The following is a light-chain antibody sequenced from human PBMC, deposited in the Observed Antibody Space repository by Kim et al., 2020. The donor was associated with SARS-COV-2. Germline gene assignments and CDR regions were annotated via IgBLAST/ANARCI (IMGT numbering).Light chain of an antibody. Sequence: QSALTQPASVSGSPGQSLTISCTGTSSDVGAYNFVSWYQQHPGKAPKLIIYDVSEWPSGVSSRFSGSKSGNTASLTISGLQAEDEADYYCSSKTNSNTYVFGTGTKVTVL. CDR3: SSKTNSNTYV. CDR1: SSDVGAYNF. CDR2: DVS. J-gene: IGLJ1*01. V-gene: IGLV2-14*03.